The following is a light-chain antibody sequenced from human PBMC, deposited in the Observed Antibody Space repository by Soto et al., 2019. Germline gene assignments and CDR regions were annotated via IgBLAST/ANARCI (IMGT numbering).Light chain of an antibody. V-gene: IGKV3-11*01. Sequence: PGESAPVSCRAGQSVSSYLSWYPQNPGQAPSLLIYDASNRATGIPARFSGSGSGTDFTLTISSLEPEDFAVYYCQQRSNWPPITFGQGTRLEI. J-gene: IGKJ5*01. CDR1: QSVSSY. CDR3: QQRSNWPPIT. CDR2: DAS.